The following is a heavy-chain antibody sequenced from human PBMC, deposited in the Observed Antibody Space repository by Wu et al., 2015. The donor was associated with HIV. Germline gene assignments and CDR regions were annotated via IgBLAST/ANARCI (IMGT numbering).Heavy chain of an antibody. J-gene: IGHJ3*02. CDR3: ARCGADYYGLGSCGTFDI. CDR1: GYTFTGYY. D-gene: IGHD3-10*01. CDR2: INPNSGGT. Sequence: QVQLVQSGAEVKKPGASVKVSCKASGYTFTGYYMHWVRQAPGQGLEWMGWINPNSGGTNYAQKFQGRVTMTRDTSISTAYMELSRLRSDDTAVYYCARCGADYYGLGSCGTFDIWGQGTMVTVSS. V-gene: IGHV1-2*02.